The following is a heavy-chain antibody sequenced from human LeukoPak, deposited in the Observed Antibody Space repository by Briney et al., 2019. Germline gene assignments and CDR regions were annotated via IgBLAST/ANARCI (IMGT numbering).Heavy chain of an antibody. D-gene: IGHD5-24*01. Sequence: PGRSLRLSCAASGFTFSSYGMHWVRQAPGKGLEWVGRIKSKTDGGTTDYAAPVKGRFTISRDDSKNTLYLQMNSLKTEDTAVYYCTTFSLPRWLQFARQGDYWGQGTLVTVSS. CDR2: IKSKTDGGTT. CDR1: GFTFSSYG. V-gene: IGHV3-15*01. CDR3: TTFSLPRWLQFARQGDY. J-gene: IGHJ4*02.